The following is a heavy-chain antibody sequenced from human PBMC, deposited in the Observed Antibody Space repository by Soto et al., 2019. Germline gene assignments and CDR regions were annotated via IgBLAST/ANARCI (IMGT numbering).Heavy chain of an antibody. Sequence: EVQLVESGGGLIQPGGSLRLSCAASGFTVSSNYMSWVRQAPGQWLEWVSVIYSGGSTYYADSVKGRFTISRDNSKNTLYLQMNSLRAEDTAVYYCARENTQYSSGWYAYGMDVWGQGTTVTVSS. D-gene: IGHD6-19*01. V-gene: IGHV3-53*01. CDR2: IYSGGST. CDR3: ARENTQYSSGWYAYGMDV. CDR1: GFTVSSNY. J-gene: IGHJ6*02.